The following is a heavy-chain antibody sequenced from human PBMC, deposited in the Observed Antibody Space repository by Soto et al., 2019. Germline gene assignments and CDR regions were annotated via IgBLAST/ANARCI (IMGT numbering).Heavy chain of an antibody. CDR3: ARDTNSLDP. V-gene: IGHV4-38-2*02. CDR1: SYSINSGFF. Sequence: PSETLSLTCSVSSYSINSGFFWGWIRQPPGKGLEWIGSIFHTGDTYYNPSLKSRITMSVDTSRNEFSLKLTSLTAADTAVYYCARDTNSLDPWGQGTLVTVSS. D-gene: IGHD3-16*01. CDR2: IFHTGDT. J-gene: IGHJ5*02.